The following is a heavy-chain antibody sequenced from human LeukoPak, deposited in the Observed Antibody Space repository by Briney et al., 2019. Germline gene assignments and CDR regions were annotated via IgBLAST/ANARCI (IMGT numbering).Heavy chain of an antibody. CDR3: AKGIAAAWIDAFDI. CDR2: TSGSGGGP. D-gene: IGHD6-13*01. J-gene: IGHJ3*02. V-gene: IGHV3-23*01. Sequence: WVXATSGSGGGPYSADPAKGRFTISRDNSKNTQYLQMRSLRAEDTALYYGAKGIAAAWIDAFDIWGQGTMVTVSS.